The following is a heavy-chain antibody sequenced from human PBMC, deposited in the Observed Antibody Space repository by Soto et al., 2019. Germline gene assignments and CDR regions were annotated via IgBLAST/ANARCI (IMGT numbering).Heavy chain of an antibody. D-gene: IGHD6-19*01. CDR3: ARQWGFDP. CDR2: ISGSGGGT. Sequence: PGGSLRLSCAASGFTFSSYAMSWVRQTPGKGLEWVSSISGSGGGTYYADSVKGRFTISRDNSKNTLYLQMNTLRAEDTAVYYCARQWGFDPWGQGTLVTVSS. V-gene: IGHV3-23*01. J-gene: IGHJ5*02. CDR1: GFTFSSYA.